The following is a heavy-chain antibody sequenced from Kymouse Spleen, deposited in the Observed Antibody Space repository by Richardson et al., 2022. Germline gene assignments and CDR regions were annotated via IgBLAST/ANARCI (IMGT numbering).Heavy chain of an antibody. Sequence: QVQLQQWGAGLLKPSETLSLTCAVYGGSFSGYYWSWIRQPPGKGLEWIGEINHSGSTNYNPSLKSRVTISVDTSKNQFSLKLSSVTAADTAVYYCARGRFGEFLGYYGMDVWGQGTTVTVSS. CDR1: GGSFSGYY. V-gene: IGHV4-34*01. D-gene: IGHD3-10*01. CDR2: INHSGST. J-gene: IGHJ6*02. CDR3: ARGRFGEFLGYYGMDV.